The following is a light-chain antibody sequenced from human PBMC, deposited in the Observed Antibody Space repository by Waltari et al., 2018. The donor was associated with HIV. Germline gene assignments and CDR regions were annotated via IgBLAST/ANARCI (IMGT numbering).Light chain of an antibody. CDR2: GAS. CDR3: QQYNYWPPYT. Sequence: EIVMTQSPATLSVSPGERATLSCRASQTVIGNLAWYQQKPGQAPRLLVYGASARAAGAPARFTGSGSGTEFTLTISTMQSEDVAVYYCQQYNYWPPYTFGQGTKLEIK. J-gene: IGKJ2*01. CDR1: QTVIGN. V-gene: IGKV3-15*01.